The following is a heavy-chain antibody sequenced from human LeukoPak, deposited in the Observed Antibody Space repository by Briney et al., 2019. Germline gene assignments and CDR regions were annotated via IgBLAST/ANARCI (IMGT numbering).Heavy chain of an antibody. V-gene: IGHV3-30*02. CDR3: AKDHWIQLWFTMGNFDY. CDR2: IRYDGSNK. D-gene: IGHD5-18*01. J-gene: IGHJ4*02. CDR1: GFTFSSYG. Sequence: GGSLRLSCEASGFTFSSYGMHWVRQAPGKGLEWVAFIRYDGSNKYYADSVKGRFTISRDNSKNTLYLQMNSLRAEDTAVYYCAKDHWIQLWFTMGNFDYWGQGTLVTVSS.